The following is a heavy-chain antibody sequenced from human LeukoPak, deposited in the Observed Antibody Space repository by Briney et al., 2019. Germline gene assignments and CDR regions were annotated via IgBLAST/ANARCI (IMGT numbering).Heavy chain of an antibody. CDR2: IYSTGST. J-gene: IGHJ4*02. CDR1: GFTVSSNY. CDR3: ARGLRGSGSWDY. V-gene: IGHV3-53*01. D-gene: IGHD3-10*01. Sequence: PGGSLRLSCAASGFTVSSNYMSWVRQAPGKGLEWVSIIYSTGSTYYADSVKGRFTISRDSSKNTLYLQMHSLRADDTAVYYCARGLRGSGSWDYWGQGTLVTVSS.